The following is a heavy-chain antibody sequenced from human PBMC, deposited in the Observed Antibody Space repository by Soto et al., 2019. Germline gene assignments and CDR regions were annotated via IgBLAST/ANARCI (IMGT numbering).Heavy chain of an antibody. CDR1: GFTFSSYS. Sequence: GGSLRLSCAASGFTFSSYSMNWARQAPGKGLEWVSYISSSSSTIYYADSVKGRFTISRDNAKNSLYLQMNSLRAEDTAVYYCVRDDGYSAYVSSFDICGQGTMVTVSS. V-gene: IGHV3-48*01. CDR3: VRDDGYSAYVSSFDI. CDR2: ISSSSSTI. J-gene: IGHJ3*02. D-gene: IGHD5-12*01.